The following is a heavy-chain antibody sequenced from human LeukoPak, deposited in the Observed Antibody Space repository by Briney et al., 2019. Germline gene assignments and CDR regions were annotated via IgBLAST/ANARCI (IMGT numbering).Heavy chain of an antibody. CDR3: ARGGDGITMVRGVITGSAGNWFDP. V-gene: IGHV4-30-2*01. CDR1: GGSISSGGYS. Sequence: SETLSLTCAVSGGSISSGGYSWSWIRQPPGKGLEWIGYIYHSGSTYYNPSLKSRVTISVDRSKNQFSLKLSSVTAADTAVYYCARGGDGITMVRGVITGSAGNWFDPWGQGTLVTVSS. CDR2: IYHSGST. D-gene: IGHD3-10*01. J-gene: IGHJ5*02.